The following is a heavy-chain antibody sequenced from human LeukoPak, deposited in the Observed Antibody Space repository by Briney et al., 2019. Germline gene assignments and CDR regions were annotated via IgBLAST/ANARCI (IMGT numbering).Heavy chain of an antibody. D-gene: IGHD3-10*01. CDR2: IKVNSGGT. CDR3: ATTYYGSGSYGLSALDY. V-gene: IGHV1-2*02. J-gene: IGHJ4*02. CDR1: GYTFTGYF. Sequence: ASVKVSCKASGYTFTGYFMHWVRQAPGQGLEWMGWIKVNSGGTKYAQKFQGRVTMTRDTSISTAYMELRRLRPDDTAVYYCATTYYGSGSYGLSALDYWGQGTLVSVSS.